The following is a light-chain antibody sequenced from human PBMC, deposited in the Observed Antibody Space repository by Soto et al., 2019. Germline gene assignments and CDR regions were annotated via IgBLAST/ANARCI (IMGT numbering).Light chain of an antibody. CDR3: QQANSFPRT. Sequence: DIQMTQSPSSLSASVGDRVIITCRASQSISNHLNWYQQKPGKAPKLLIYAASSLQSGVPSRFSGSGSGTDFTLTISSLQPEDFATYYCQQANSFPRTFGQGTKVDIK. J-gene: IGKJ1*01. V-gene: IGKV1-39*01. CDR2: AAS. CDR1: QSISNH.